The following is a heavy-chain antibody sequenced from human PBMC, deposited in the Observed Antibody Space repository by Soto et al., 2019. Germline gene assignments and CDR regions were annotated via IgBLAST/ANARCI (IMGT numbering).Heavy chain of an antibody. CDR2: IYYSGST. J-gene: IGHJ4*02. Sequence: SLETLSLTCTVSGGSSSSSSDYWGWIRQPPGKGLEWIGYIYYSGSTYYNPSLKSRVTISVDTSKNQFSLKLSSVTAADTAVYYCASYYYDSSGFRAPFDYWGREPWSPSPQ. CDR1: GGSSSSSSDY. CDR3: ASYYYDSSGFRAPFDY. V-gene: IGHV4-31*03. D-gene: IGHD3-22*01.